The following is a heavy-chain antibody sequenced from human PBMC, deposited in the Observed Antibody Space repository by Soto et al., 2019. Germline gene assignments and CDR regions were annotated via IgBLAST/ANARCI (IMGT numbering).Heavy chain of an antibody. J-gene: IGHJ6*02. CDR2: ISAYNGNT. CDR3: AREGQAPYYYYGMDV. V-gene: IGHV1-18*01. Sequence: ASVKLSCKASGYTFTSYGISWVRQAPGQGLEWMGWISAYNGNTNYAEKFQGRVTMTTDTSTSTAHMELRSLRSDDTAVYYCAREGQAPYYYYGMDVWGQGTAVTRLL. CDR1: GYTFTSYG.